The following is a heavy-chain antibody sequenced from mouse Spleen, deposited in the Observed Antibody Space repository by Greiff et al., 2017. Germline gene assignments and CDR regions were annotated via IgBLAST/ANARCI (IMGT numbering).Heavy chain of an antibody. CDR2: IHPNSGST. CDR1: GYTFTSYW. CDR3: ARTYRYIYAMDY. Sequence: QVQLQQPGAELVKPGASVKLSCKASGYTFTSYWMHWVKQRPGQGLEWIGMIHPNSGSTNYNEKFKSKATLTVDKSSSTAYMQLSSLTSEDSAVYYCARTYRYIYAMDYWGQGTSVTVSS. D-gene: IGHD2-14*01. V-gene: IGHV1-64*01. J-gene: IGHJ4*01.